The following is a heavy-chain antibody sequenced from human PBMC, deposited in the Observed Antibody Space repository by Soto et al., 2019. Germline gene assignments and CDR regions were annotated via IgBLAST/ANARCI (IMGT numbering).Heavy chain of an antibody. CDR2: ISSSGSTI. V-gene: IGHV3-11*01. D-gene: IGHD6-6*01. CDR3: ASGVEYSSSSYDYYGMDV. J-gene: IGHJ6*02. Sequence: LRLSCAASGFTFSDYYMSWIRQAPGKGLEWVSYISSSGSTIYYADSVKGRFTISRDNAKNSLYLQMNSLRAEDTAVYYCASGVEYSSSSYDYYGMDVWGQGTTVTVSS. CDR1: GFTFSDYY.